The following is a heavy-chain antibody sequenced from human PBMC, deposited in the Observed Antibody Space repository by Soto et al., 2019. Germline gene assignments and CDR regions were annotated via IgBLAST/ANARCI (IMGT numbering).Heavy chain of an antibody. CDR1: GFTFSSYA. Sequence: GGSPRLSCAASGFTFSSYAMSWVRQAPGKGLEWVSAISGSGGSTYYADSVKGRFTISRDNSKNTLYLQMNSLRAEDTAVYYCAKDLSAYYGSGSYYTAFDYWGQGTLVTVSS. CDR2: ISGSGGST. V-gene: IGHV3-23*01. CDR3: AKDLSAYYGSGSYYTAFDY. J-gene: IGHJ4*02. D-gene: IGHD3-10*01.